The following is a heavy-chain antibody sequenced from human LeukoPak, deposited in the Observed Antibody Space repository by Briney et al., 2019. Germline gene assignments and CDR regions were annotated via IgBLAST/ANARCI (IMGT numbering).Heavy chain of an antibody. CDR1: GGSIGSYF. CDR2: IYYSGST. Sequence: SETLSLTCTVSGGSIGSYFWSWIRQPPGRGLEWIGYIYYSGSTNYNPSLKSRVTISVDTSKNQFSLKLNSVTAADTAVYYCARHVDPNTNYYYYGMDVWGQGTTVTVSS. D-gene: IGHD2-2*01. V-gene: IGHV4-59*08. CDR3: ARHVDPNTNYYYYGMDV. J-gene: IGHJ6*02.